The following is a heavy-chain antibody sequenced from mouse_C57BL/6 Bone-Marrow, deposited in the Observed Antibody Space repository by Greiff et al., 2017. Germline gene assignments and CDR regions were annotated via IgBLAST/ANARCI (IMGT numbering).Heavy chain of an antibody. V-gene: IGHV1-64*01. J-gene: IGHJ4*01. CDR3: ATFMVTTGPYAMDY. CDR2: IHPNSGST. Sequence: QVQLQQPGAELVKPGASVKLSCKASGYTFTSYWMHWVKQRPGQGLEWIGMIHPNSGSTNYNEKFKSKATLTVDKSSSTAYMQRSSLTSEDSAVYYCATFMVTTGPYAMDYWGQGTSVTVSS. D-gene: IGHD2-2*01. CDR1: GYTFTSYW.